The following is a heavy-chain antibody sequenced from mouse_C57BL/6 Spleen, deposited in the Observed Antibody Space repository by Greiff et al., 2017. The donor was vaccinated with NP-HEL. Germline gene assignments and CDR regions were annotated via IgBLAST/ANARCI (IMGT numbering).Heavy chain of an antibody. CDR3: ARRGYWDSYYYAMDY. V-gene: IGHV1-80*01. D-gene: IGHD4-1*01. CDR1: GYAFSSYW. J-gene: IGHJ4*01. CDR2: IYPGDGDT. Sequence: QVQLQQSGAELVKPGASVKISCKASGYAFSSYWMNWVKQRPGKGLEWIGQIYPGDGDTNYNGKFKGKATLTADKSSSTAYMQLSSLTSEDSAVYFCARRGYWDSYYYAMDYWGQGTSVTVSS.